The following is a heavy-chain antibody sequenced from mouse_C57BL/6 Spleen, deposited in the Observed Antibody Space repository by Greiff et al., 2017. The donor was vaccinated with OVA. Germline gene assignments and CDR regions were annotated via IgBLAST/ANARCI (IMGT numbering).Heavy chain of an antibody. D-gene: IGHD1-1*01. J-gene: IGHJ4*01. V-gene: IGHV5-9-1*02. Sequence: EVMLVESGEGLVKPGGSLKLSCAASGFTFSSYAMSWVRQTPEKRLEWVAYISSGGDYIYYADPVKGRFTISRANARNTLYLQMSSLKSEDTAMYYCTRDGGQDLLRYYAMDYWGQGTSVTVSS. CDR3: TRDGGQDLLRYYAMDY. CDR2: ISSGGDYI. CDR1: GFTFSSYA.